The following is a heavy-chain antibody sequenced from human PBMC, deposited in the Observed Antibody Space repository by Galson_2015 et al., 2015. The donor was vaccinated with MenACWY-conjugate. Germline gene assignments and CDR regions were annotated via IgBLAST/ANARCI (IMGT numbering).Heavy chain of an antibody. V-gene: IGHV3-7*03. CDR1: GFTFSSYS. Sequence: SLRLSCAASGFTFSSYSMTWVRQAPGKGLEWVANINQDGSEKYYVDSVKARFTISRDNAKNSLYLQMNSLRAEDTAVYYCGSEQWLTNWGQGTLVTASS. D-gene: IGHD6-19*01. J-gene: IGHJ4*02. CDR2: INQDGSEK. CDR3: GSEQWLTN.